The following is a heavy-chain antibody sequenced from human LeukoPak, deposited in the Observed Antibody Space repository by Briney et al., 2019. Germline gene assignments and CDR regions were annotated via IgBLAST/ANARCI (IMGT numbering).Heavy chain of an antibody. CDR3: ARDKTGDPGAFDY. J-gene: IGHJ4*02. V-gene: IGHV1-69*04. CDR1: GGTFSSYA. Sequence: ASVRVSCKASGGTFSSYAISWVRQAPGQGPEWMGRIIPILGIANYAQKFQGRVTITADKSTSTAYMELSSLRSEDTAVYYCARDKTGDPGAFDYWGQGTLVTVSS. D-gene: IGHD7-27*01. CDR2: IIPILGIA.